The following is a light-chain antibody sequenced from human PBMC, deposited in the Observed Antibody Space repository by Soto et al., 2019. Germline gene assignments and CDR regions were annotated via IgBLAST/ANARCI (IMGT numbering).Light chain of an antibody. V-gene: IGKV1-5*03. CDR3: QHYNSYSEA. CDR1: QSISSW. Sequence: IQMTPSPSTLSASVGDRVTITCRASQSISSWLAWYQQRPGKAPKLLIYEASIFESGVPSRFSGSGSGTQFTLTISSLQPDDFATYYCQHYNSYSEAFGQGTKVDI. CDR2: EAS. J-gene: IGKJ1*01.